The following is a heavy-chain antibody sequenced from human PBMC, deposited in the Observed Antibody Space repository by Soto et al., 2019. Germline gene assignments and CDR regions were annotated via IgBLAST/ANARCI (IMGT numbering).Heavy chain of an antibody. CDR2: IKQDGSEK. J-gene: IGHJ6*02. V-gene: IGHV3-7*01. CDR3: ARGAAMAYYYYYGMDV. CDR1: GFTFSSYW. D-gene: IGHD5-18*01. Sequence: PGGSRRLSGAASGFTFSSYWMSWVRQAPGKGREWVANIKQDGSEKYYVDCVKGRFTISRDNAKNSLYLQMNSLRAEDTAVYYCARGAAMAYYYYYGMDVWGQGTTVTVSS.